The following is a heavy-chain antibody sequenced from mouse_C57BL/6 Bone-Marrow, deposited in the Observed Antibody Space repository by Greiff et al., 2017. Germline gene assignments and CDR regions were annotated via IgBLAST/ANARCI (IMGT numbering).Heavy chain of an antibody. CDR2: ISPSSGNT. CDR1: GYTFTSYG. V-gene: IGHV1-81*01. D-gene: IGHD3-1*01. Sequence: QVQLQQSGAELARPGASVKLSCTASGYTFTSYGISWVKQSTGQGLEWIGKISPSSGNTYYTEKVKGKATLTADQSSSTAYMELRSLTSEDSAVYFCAKHRVYAMDYWGQGTSVTVSA. J-gene: IGHJ4*01. CDR3: AKHRVYAMDY.